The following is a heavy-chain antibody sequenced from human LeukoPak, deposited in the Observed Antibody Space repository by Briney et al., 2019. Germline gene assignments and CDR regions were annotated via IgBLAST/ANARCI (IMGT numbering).Heavy chain of an antibody. J-gene: IGHJ6*03. CDR2: ISWNSGSI. CDR1: GFTFDDYA. Sequence: GGSLRLSCAASGFTFDDYAMHWVRQAPGKGLEWVSGISWNSGSIGYADSVKGRFTISRDNAKNSLYLQMNSLRAEDTALYYCAKVSGYDFFGGNYMDVWGKGTTVTVSS. CDR3: AKVSGYDFFGGNYMDV. D-gene: IGHD5-12*01. V-gene: IGHV3-9*01.